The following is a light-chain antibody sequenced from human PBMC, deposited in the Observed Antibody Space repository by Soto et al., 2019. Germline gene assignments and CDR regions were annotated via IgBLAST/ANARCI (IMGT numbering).Light chain of an antibody. CDR3: QQYGSSR. CDR1: QSVSSN. J-gene: IGKJ5*01. CDR2: GAS. Sequence: EIVMTQSPATLSVSPLERATLSCRASQSVSSNLAWYQQKPGQAPRLLIYGASTRATGIPARFSGSGSGTDFTLTISRLEPEDFAVYYCQQYGSSRFGQGTRLEIK. V-gene: IGKV3-15*01.